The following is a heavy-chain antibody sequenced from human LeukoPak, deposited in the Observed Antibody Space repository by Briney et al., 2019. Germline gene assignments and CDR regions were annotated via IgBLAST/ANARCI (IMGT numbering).Heavy chain of an antibody. CDR3: ARDLSWNYGMDV. V-gene: IGHV4-30-4*01. Sequence: SQTLSLTCTVSGGSISSGDYYWRWIRQPPGKGLEWIGYIYYSGSTYYNPSLKSRVTISVDTSKNQFSLKLSSVTAADTAVYYCARDLSWNYGMDVWGQGTTVTVSS. D-gene: IGHD1-1*01. CDR1: GGSISSGDYY. J-gene: IGHJ6*02. CDR2: IYYSGST.